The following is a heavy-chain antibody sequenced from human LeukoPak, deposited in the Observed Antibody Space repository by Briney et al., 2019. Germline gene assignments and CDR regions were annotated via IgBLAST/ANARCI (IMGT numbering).Heavy chain of an antibody. CDR3: ARVRGDPNWFDP. CDR1: GGSISSGGYS. Sequence: SQTLSLTCAVSGGSISSGGYSWSWIRQPPGKGLEWIGYIYHSGSTYYNPSLKSRVTISVDRSKNQFSLKLSSVTAADTAVYYCARVRGDPNWFDPWGQGTLVTVSS. CDR2: IYHSGST. D-gene: IGHD4-17*01. J-gene: IGHJ5*02. V-gene: IGHV4-30-2*01.